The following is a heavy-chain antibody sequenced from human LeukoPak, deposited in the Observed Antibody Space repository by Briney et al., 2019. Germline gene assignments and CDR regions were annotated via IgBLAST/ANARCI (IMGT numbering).Heavy chain of an antibody. V-gene: IGHV4-59*01. J-gene: IGHJ4*02. CDR1: GFTFSSYA. CDR3: ARDRPGGSSLDY. Sequence: GSLRLSCAASGFTFSSYAMSWIRQPPGKGLEWIGYIYYTGSTNYNPFLKSRVTISVDTSKNQFSLKLSSVTAADTAVYYCARDRPGGSSLDYWGQGTLVTVSS. CDR2: IYYTGST. D-gene: IGHD6-13*01.